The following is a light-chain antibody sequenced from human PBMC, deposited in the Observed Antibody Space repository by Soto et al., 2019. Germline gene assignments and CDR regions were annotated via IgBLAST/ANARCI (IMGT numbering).Light chain of an antibody. J-gene: IGKJ1*01. CDR2: DAS. Sequence: EIVLTQSPATLSLSPGERATLSCRASQSVSSYLAWYQQKPGQAPRLLIYDASNRATGIPARFSGSGSWTEFTLTTSILEPEDVSVYYCQQRSTWLTGTFGQGPKVEIK. V-gene: IGKV3-11*01. CDR3: QQRSTWLTGT. CDR1: QSVSSY.